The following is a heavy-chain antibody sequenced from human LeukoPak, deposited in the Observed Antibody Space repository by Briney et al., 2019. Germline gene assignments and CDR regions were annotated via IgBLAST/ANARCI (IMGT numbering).Heavy chain of an antibody. V-gene: IGHV4-59*08. J-gene: IGHJ5*02. CDR2: AYYSGST. CDR1: DGSISNYY. Sequence: SGTLSLTCSVFDGSISNYYWSWIRQPPGKGLEWIGYAYYSGSTTYNPSLESRVTISVDTSKNQFSLKLTAVTAADTAVYYCARNSAVATSRSWFDPWGQGTLVTVSS. CDR3: ARNSAVATSRSWFDP. D-gene: IGHD6-19*01.